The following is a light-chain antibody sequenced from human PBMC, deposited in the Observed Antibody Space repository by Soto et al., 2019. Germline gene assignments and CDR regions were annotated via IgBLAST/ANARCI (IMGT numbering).Light chain of an antibody. J-gene: IGKJ3*01. CDR1: ESISDY. Sequence: EVVLTQSPATLSLSPGERATLSCRASESISDYLGWYQQKPGQAPRLLIYDASNRAAGIPPRFSGSGSGTDFTLTISSLEPEAFAVYYCQQRSDWSFTFGPGTKVDIK. V-gene: IGKV3-11*01. CDR3: QQRSDWSFT. CDR2: DAS.